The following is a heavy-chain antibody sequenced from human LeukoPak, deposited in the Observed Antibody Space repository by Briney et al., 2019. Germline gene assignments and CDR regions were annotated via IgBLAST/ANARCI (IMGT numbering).Heavy chain of an antibody. CDR3: AREARSGSYYYYGMDV. D-gene: IGHD1-26*01. CDR2: ISSSSSYI. J-gene: IGHJ6*02. CDR1: GFTFSSDS. Sequence: GGSLRLSCAASGFTFSSDSMNWVRQAPGKGLEWVSSISSSSSYIYYADSVKGRFTISRDNAKNSLYLQMNSLRAEDTAVYYCAREARSGSYYYYGMDVWGQGTTVTVSS. V-gene: IGHV3-21*01.